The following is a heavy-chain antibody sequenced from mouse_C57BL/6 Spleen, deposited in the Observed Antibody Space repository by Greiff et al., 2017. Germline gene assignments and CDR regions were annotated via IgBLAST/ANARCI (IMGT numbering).Heavy chain of an antibody. J-gene: IGHJ3*01. Sequence: EVQLVESGPGLVKPSQSLSLTCSVTGYSITSGYYWNWIRQFPGNKLEWMGYISYDGSNNYNPSLKNRISITRDTSKNQFFLKLNSVTTEDTATYYCARDDYGSSPFAYWGQGTLVTVSA. V-gene: IGHV3-6*01. CDR3: ARDDYGSSPFAY. CDR1: GYSITSGYY. CDR2: ISYDGSN. D-gene: IGHD1-1*01.